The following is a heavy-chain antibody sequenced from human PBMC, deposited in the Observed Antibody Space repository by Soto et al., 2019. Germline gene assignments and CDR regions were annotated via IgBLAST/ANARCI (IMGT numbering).Heavy chain of an antibody. CDR2: IISTSIST. V-gene: IGHV3-23*01. Sequence: EVQVLESGGGLVQPGGYLRLSCAASGFSFSNFAMSWVRQAPGKGLEWVSSIISTSISTYYADSVKGRFTISRANSKNTLYLQMNSLRAEDTAVYYCAKGNYGDYGGFDPWGQGTLVTVSS. CDR3: AKGNYGDYGGFDP. CDR1: GFSFSNFA. J-gene: IGHJ5*02. D-gene: IGHD4-17*01.